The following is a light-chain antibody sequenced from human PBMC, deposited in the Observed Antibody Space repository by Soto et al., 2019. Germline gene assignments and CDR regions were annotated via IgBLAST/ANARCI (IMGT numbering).Light chain of an antibody. J-gene: IGKJ4*01. Sequence: DIQMTQSPSSLSASVGDRVTITCQASQDISNYLNWYQQKPGKAPKLLIYDASNLETGVPSRFSGSGSGTDFTFTISSLQPEDIATYYCQQYDNLPHALGGGTKVDTK. CDR2: DAS. CDR1: QDISNY. V-gene: IGKV1-33*01. CDR3: QQYDNLPHA.